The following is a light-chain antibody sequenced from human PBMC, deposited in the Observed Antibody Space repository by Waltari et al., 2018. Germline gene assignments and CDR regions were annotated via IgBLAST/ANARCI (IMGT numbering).Light chain of an antibody. Sequence: DIQLTQSPSFLSASVGDRVTITCRASQGIGRYLAWYQQKPRKAPTLLIYAASTLQSGVPSRFSGSYSGTEFTLTISSLQPEDFASYFCQQLHSYPRTFGGGTKMEI. CDR2: AAS. J-gene: IGKJ4*01. CDR3: QQLHSYPRT. V-gene: IGKV1-9*01. CDR1: QGIGRY.